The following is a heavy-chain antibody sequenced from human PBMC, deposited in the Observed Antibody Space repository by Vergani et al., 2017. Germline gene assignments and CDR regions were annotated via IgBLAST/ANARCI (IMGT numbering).Heavy chain of an antibody. J-gene: IGHJ4*02. V-gene: IGHV3-23*01. CDR3: ARDGRIDAEGTELDY. CDR2: LSASDRRT. CDR1: GFTFIMPA. Sequence: EVQLLESGGDLVQPGGSLRLSCAASGFTFIMPAMSWVRQAPGKGLEWVSTLSASDRRTHYADSVKGRFTISRDNAKNMMYLQLNSLRDEDTAVYYCARDGRIDAEGTELDYWGQGTLVTVSP. D-gene: IGHD1-14*01.